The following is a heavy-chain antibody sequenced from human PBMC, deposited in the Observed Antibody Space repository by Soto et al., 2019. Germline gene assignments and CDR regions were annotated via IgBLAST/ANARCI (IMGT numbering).Heavy chain of an antibody. V-gene: IGHV4-4*02. CDR1: GGSSSSSNW. D-gene: IGHD1-1*01. Sequence: QVQLQESGPGLVKPSGTLSLTCAVSGGSSSSSNWWSCVRQPPGKGLEWIGEIYHSGSTNYNPSLRSRVSISVDTSKNTFSLKLSSVTAADTAVDYCARVEVTNDYFDYGGQGILVTVSS. CDR2: IYHSGST. CDR3: ARVEVTNDYFDY. J-gene: IGHJ4*02.